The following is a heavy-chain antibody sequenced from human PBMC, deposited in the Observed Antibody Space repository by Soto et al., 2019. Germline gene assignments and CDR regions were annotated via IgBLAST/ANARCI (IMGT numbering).Heavy chain of an antibody. CDR2: IMPVFRTP. D-gene: IGHD2-8*01. Sequence: QVHLEQSGAEVKKPGSSVKVSCKASGGTFRTAAISWGRQAPGQGLEWLGGIMPVFRTPDYAQEFQGRVTITADESSSTAYMELSGLRSDDTAVYYCARDNDRPQLGGNYYYILDVWGQGTTITVSS. CDR3: ARDNDRPQLGGNYYYILDV. J-gene: IGHJ6*02. CDR1: GGTFRTAA. V-gene: IGHV1-69*12.